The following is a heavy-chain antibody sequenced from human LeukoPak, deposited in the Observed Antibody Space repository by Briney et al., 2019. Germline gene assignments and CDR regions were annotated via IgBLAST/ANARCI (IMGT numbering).Heavy chain of an antibody. CDR2: IYYTGST. CDR3: ARHIGGVDYY. Sequence: SETLSLTCTVSGGSISSYYWSWIRKPAGKGLEWIGYIYYTGSTNYNPSLKSRVTISVDTSKNQFSLKLSSVTAADTAMYYCARHIGGVDYYWGQGALVTVSS. CDR1: GGSISSYY. V-gene: IGHV4-59*08. D-gene: IGHD2-8*01. J-gene: IGHJ4*02.